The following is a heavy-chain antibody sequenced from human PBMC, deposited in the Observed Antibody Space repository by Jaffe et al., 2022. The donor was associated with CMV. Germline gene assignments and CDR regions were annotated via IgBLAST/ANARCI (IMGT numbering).Heavy chain of an antibody. CDR2: INPNSGGT. V-gene: IGHV1-2*02. D-gene: IGHD3-10*01. CDR3: ARDITMVRGVTNWFDP. Sequence: QVQLVQSGAEVKKPGASVKVSCKASGYTFTGYYMHWVRQAPGQGLEWMGWINPNSGGTNYAQKFQGRVTMTRDTSISTAYMELSRLRSDDTAVYYCARDITMVRGVTNWFDPWGQGTLVTVSS. CDR1: GYTFTGYY. J-gene: IGHJ5*02.